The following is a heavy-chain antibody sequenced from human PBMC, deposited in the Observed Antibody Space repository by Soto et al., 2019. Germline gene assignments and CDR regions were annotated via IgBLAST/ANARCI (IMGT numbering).Heavy chain of an antibody. CDR3: ARESSIGGHYYMDV. J-gene: IGHJ6*03. CDR1: GFTFSSYW. D-gene: IGHD1-26*01. Sequence: EVQLVESGGGLVQPGGSLRLSCAASGFTFSSYWMHWVRQTPGKGLVWVSRISRDGSSRNYADSVKGRFTISRDNAENTLYLQMDSLRAEDTAVFYCARESSIGGHYYMDVWGKGTTVTVSS. V-gene: IGHV3-74*01. CDR2: ISRDGSSR.